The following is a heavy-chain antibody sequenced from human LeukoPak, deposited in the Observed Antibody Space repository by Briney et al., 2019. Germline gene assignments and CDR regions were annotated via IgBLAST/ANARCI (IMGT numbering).Heavy chain of an antibody. Sequence: GGSLRLSCAASGFTFSSYEMNWVRQAPGKGLEWVSYISSSGSTIYYADSVKGRFTISRDNAKNSLYLQMNSLRAEDTAVYYCARDRVLRYFDGVFDYWGQGTLVTVSS. CDR2: ISSSGSTI. CDR1: GFTFSSYE. D-gene: IGHD3-9*01. V-gene: IGHV3-48*03. J-gene: IGHJ4*02. CDR3: ARDRVLRYFDGVFDY.